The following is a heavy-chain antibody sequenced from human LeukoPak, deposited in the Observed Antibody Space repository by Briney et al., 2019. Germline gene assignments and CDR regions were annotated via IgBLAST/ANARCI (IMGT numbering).Heavy chain of an antibody. CDR1: GGYIITSGHY. CDR2: VYYTGVT. J-gene: IGHJ5*02. D-gene: IGHD4-23*01. CDR3: ARHRSSSGGHNWFDP. Sequence: SETLSLTCTVSGGYIITSGHYWGWIRQPPGKGLEWIGSVYYTGVTSTNPFFRSRMSISVDTSKNQFSLNLTSVTPADAAVYDCARHRSSSGGHNWFDPWGQGTLVTVSS. V-gene: IGHV4-39*07.